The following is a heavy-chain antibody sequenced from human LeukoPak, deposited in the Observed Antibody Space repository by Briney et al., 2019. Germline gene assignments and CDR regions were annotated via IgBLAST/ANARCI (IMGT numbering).Heavy chain of an antibody. CDR3: ARGHELSCDGGDCPYLPDY. Sequence: SETLSLTCTVSGGSISSYYWSWIRQPAGKGLEWIGRIYTSGSTNYNPSLKSRVTMSVDTSKNQFSLKLTSVTAADTAMYYCARGHELSCDGGDCPYLPDYWGQGTLVTVSS. D-gene: IGHD2-21*02. V-gene: IGHV4-4*07. CDR2: IYTSGST. J-gene: IGHJ4*02. CDR1: GGSISSYY.